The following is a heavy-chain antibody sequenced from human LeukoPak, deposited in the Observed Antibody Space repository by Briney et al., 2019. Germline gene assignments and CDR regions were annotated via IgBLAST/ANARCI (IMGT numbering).Heavy chain of an antibody. D-gene: IGHD2-2*01. CDR2: IGYSGGDT. V-gene: IGHV3-23*01. CDR3: AREGYQVFEY. Sequence: PGGSLRLSCTVSGFTLSSYEMTWFRQAPGKGLEWVSSIGYSGGDTHYADSVKGRFTISRDNSKNTLYLQMNSLRVEDTAVYYCAREGYQVFEYWGQGTLVTVSS. CDR1: GFTLSSYE. J-gene: IGHJ4*02.